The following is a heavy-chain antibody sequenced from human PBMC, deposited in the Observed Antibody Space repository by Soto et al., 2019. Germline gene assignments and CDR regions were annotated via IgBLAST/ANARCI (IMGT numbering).Heavy chain of an antibody. CDR3: TADLRSPARRFDP. Sequence: EAHLVESGGGFVKPGESLRLCCSASGFTFSTAWMNWVRQAPGKGLEWVGRIKSNTDGGSTDYAAPVRGRFSISRDDSQNTVSLQMSSLKAEDTAVYYCTADLRSPARRFDPWGQGTLVTVSS. J-gene: IGHJ5*02. CDR2: IKSNTDGGST. V-gene: IGHV3-15*01. CDR1: GFTFSTAW. D-gene: IGHD4-17*01.